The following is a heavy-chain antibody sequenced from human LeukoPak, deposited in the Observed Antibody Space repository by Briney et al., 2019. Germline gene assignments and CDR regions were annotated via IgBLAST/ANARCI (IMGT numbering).Heavy chain of an antibody. Sequence: GGSLRLSCAASGFTFISYAMSWVRQVPGKGLEWISAISGSGSDTYYADSVKGRFTISRDNSKSTLYLQMNSLRAEDTAIYYCAKDLGGEGGSGFPGYWGRGTLVTVSS. CDR1: GFTFISYA. D-gene: IGHD3-10*01. CDR3: AKDLGGEGGSGFPGY. V-gene: IGHV3-23*01. J-gene: IGHJ4*02. CDR2: ISGSGSDT.